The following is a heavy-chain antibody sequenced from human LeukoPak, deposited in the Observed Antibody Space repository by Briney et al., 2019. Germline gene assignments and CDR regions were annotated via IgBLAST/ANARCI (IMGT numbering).Heavy chain of an antibody. CDR3: AEDSSHYFDY. Sequence: GGSLRLSCAASGFTFSSYAMTWVRQAPGKGLEWVSGITGSGGSTYYADSVKGRFTTSRDNSKNTLYLQMNSLRAEDTAVYYCAEDSSHYFDYWGQGTLVTVSS. D-gene: IGHD2-2*01. CDR2: ITGSGGST. J-gene: IGHJ4*02. V-gene: IGHV3-23*01. CDR1: GFTFSSYA.